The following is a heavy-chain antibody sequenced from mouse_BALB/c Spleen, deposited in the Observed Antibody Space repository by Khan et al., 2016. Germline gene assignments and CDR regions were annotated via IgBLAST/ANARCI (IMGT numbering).Heavy chain of an antibody. CDR1: GYAFTNYL. V-gene: IGHV1-54*01. J-gene: IGHJ1*01. D-gene: IGHD2-14*01. CDR2: MNPGSGGT. Sequence: QVRLQQSGAELVRPGTSVKVSCKASGYAFTNYLIEWVKQRPGQGLEWIGVMNPGSGGTNYNEKFKGKATLTADKSSSTAYMQLSSLTSDDSAVYFCARGYDWYFDVWGAGTTVTVSS. CDR3: ARGYDWYFDV.